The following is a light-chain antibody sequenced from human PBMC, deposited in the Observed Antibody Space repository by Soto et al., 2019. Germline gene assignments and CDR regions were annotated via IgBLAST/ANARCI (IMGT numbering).Light chain of an antibody. J-gene: IGLJ1*01. CDR3: CSYAATNTFV. CDR2: DVN. CDR1: NSDIGDYSY. Sequence: QSVLTQPRSVSGSPGQSVTVSCTGSNSDIGDYSYVSWYQKHPDKAPRLMIFDVNKRPSGVPERFSGSKSGNTASLTISGLQAEDEADYYCCSYAATNTFVFGTGTKVNVL. V-gene: IGLV2-11*01.